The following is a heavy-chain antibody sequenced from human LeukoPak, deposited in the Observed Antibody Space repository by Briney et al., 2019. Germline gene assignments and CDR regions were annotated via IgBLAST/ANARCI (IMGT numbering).Heavy chain of an antibody. D-gene: IGHD2-21*01. Sequence: PSETLSLTCTVSGGSVSSGNFYWTWIPQPAGNQLEWIGRIHTSGNTNHNPSLWSRVTISTDTSKSQFSLTLNFVTAADTAVYYCARDRGGDSFDIWGQGTTVTVSS. CDR2: IHTSGNT. J-gene: IGHJ3*02. CDR1: GGSVSSGNFY. CDR3: ARDRGGDSFDI. V-gene: IGHV4-61*02.